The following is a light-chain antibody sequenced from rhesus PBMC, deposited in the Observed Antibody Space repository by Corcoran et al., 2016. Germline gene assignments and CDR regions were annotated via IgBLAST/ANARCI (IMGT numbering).Light chain of an antibody. J-gene: IGKJ2*01. CDR1: QSISSC. CDR2: KTS. V-gene: IGKV1-22*01. CDR3: LQYINSPYS. Sequence: DIQMTQSPPSLSASVGDTVTIPCRASQSISSCLDWYQQTPGKAPKLMIDKTSSLQIVVPSRFSGSGSGTDFTLTISSLQPEDFATYYCLQYINSPYSFGQGTKVEIK.